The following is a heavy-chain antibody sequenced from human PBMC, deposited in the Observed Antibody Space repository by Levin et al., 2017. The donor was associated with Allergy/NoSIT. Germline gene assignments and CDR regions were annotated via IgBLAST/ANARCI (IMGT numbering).Heavy chain of an antibody. V-gene: IGHV3-74*01. CDR2: ITADGSGR. CDR1: GFTFRSDW. Sequence: GGSLRLSCAVSGFTFRSDWMHWVRQAPGKGLVWVSHITADGSGRSYAESVRGRFTVSRDNAKNTVYLEMNSLRVEDTAVYYCFVLVAGSASDYWGQGTLVTVSS. D-gene: IGHD6-19*01. J-gene: IGHJ4*02. CDR3: FVLVAGSASDY.